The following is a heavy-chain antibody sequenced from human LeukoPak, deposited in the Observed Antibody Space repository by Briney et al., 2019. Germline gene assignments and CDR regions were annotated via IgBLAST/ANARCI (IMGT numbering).Heavy chain of an antibody. D-gene: IGHD6-19*01. CDR1: GFTFSSYE. V-gene: IGHV3-48*03. CDR2: ISSSGSTI. J-gene: IGHJ6*03. Sequence: PGGSLRLSCAASGFTFSSYEMNWVRQAPGKGLEWVSYISSSGSTIYYADSVKGRFTISRDNAKNSLYLQMNSLRAEDTAVYYCARAGYSSGWPYYYMDVWGKGTTVTVSS. CDR3: ARAGYSSGWPYYYMDV.